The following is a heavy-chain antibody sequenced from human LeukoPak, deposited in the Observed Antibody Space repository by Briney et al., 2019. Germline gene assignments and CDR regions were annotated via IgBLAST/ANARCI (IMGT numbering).Heavy chain of an antibody. CDR2: IYYSGST. CDR1: GGSISSSSYY. D-gene: IGHD6-13*01. J-gene: IGHJ3*02. Sequence: SETLSLTCTVSGGSISSSSYYWGWIRQPPGKGLEWIGSIYYSGSTYYNPSLKSRVTISVDTSKNQFSLKLSSVTAADTAVYYCATGYSSSWYLGAFDIWGQGTMVTVSS. V-gene: IGHV4-39*01. CDR3: ATGYSSSWYLGAFDI.